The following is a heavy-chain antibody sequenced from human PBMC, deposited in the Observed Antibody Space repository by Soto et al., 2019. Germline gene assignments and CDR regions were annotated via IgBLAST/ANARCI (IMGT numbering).Heavy chain of an antibody. V-gene: IGHV4-4*02. CDR1: GGSISSSNW. CDR2: IYHSGST. CDR3: ARDRVRIAVAGSAYYYYYYGMDV. J-gene: IGHJ6*02. Sequence: SETLSLTCTVSGGSISSSNWWSWVRQPPGKGLEWIGEIYHSGSTNYNPSLKSRVTISVDKSKNQFSLKLSSVTAADTAVYYCARDRVRIAVAGSAYYYYYYGMDVWGQGTTVTVSS. D-gene: IGHD6-19*01.